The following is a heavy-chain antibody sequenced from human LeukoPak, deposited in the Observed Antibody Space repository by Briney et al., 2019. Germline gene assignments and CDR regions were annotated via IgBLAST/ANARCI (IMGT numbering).Heavy chain of an antibody. J-gene: IGHJ3*02. CDR3: ARKSAYYYDSSGSDAFDI. D-gene: IGHD3-22*01. Sequence: ASVKVSCKASGYTFTVYYIHWVRQAPGQGLEWMGWINPNSGGTNYAQKFQGRVTMTRDTSISTAYMELSRLRSDDTAVYYCARKSAYYYDSSGSDAFDIWGQGTMVTVSS. CDR2: INPNSGGT. CDR1: GYTFTVYY. V-gene: IGHV1-2*02.